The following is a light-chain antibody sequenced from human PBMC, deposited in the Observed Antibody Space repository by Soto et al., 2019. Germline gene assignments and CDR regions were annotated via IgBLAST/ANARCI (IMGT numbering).Light chain of an antibody. Sequence: QSALTQPASVSGSPGQSITISCTGTSSDVGGYNYVSWYQQHPGKSPKLMIYDVSNRPSGVSNRFSGSKSGNTASLTISGRQAEDEADYYGRSYTSIRRYVFGTGTKLTVL. CDR2: DVS. CDR1: SSDVGGYNY. V-gene: IGLV2-14*01. CDR3: RSYTSIRRYV. J-gene: IGLJ1*01.